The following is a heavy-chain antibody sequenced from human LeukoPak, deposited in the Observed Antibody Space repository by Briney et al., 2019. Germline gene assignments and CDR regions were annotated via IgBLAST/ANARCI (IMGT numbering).Heavy chain of an antibody. CDR2: INPNSGGT. CDR3: ARDCTSGYCFDY. CDR1: GYTFTGYY. D-gene: IGHD2-8*01. Sequence: APVKVSCKXSGYTFTGYYMHWVRQAPGQGLEWMGWINPNSGGTNYAQKFQGRVTMTRDTSISTAYMELSRLRSDDTAVYYCARDCTSGYCFDYWGQGTLVTVSS. V-gene: IGHV1-2*02. J-gene: IGHJ4*02.